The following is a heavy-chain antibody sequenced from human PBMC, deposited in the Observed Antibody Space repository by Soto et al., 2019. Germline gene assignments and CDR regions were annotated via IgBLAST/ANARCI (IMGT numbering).Heavy chain of an antibody. Sequence: GGSLRLSCAASGFTFSSYWMHWVRQAPGKGLVWVSRINSDGSSTSYADSVKGRFTISRDNAKNTLYLQMNSLRAEDTAVYYCARERITIFGVNTYYFDYWGQGTLVTVSS. D-gene: IGHD3-3*01. CDR1: GFTFSSYW. CDR2: INSDGSST. J-gene: IGHJ4*02. CDR3: ARERITIFGVNTYYFDY. V-gene: IGHV3-74*01.